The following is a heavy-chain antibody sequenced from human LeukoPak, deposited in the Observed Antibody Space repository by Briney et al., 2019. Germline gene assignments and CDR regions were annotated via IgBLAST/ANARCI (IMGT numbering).Heavy chain of an antibody. CDR1: GLTFPTYG. Sequence: PGGSLRLSCAAPGLTFPTYGMSWVRQARGKGPEWVSSISGTGYETHYSESVTGRFTISRDSSKNTVYLQMTSLRAEDTAEYYCSKSGGLLDVRGQGTTVTVSS. CDR3: SKSGGLLDV. J-gene: IGHJ6*02. CDR2: ISGTGYET. D-gene: IGHD2-15*01. V-gene: IGHV3-23*01.